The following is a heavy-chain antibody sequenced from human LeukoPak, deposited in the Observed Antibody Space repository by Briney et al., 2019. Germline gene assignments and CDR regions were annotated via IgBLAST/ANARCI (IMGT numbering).Heavy chain of an antibody. CDR3: TRVGYIDEGIDY. CDR2: IKQDGSKK. CDR1: GGSFSGYY. J-gene: IGHJ4*02. D-gene: IGHD5-24*01. V-gene: IGHV3-7*04. Sequence: ETLSLTCAVYGGSFSGYYWSWIRQPPGKGLEWVANIKQDGSKKSYVDSVKGRLTISRDNAKNSLYLQMNSLRAEDTAMYYCTRVGYIDEGIDYWGQGTLVTVSS.